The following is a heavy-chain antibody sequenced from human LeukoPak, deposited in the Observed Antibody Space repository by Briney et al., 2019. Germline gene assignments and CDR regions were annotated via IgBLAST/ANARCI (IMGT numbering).Heavy chain of an antibody. V-gene: IGHV1-2*02. Sequence: ASVKVSCKASGYTFTGYYMHWVRQAPGQGLEWMGWINPNSGGTNYAQKFQGRVTMTRDTFISTAYMELSRLRSDDTAVYYCASGTDPHTAGTLVGYFDYWGQGTLVTVSS. D-gene: IGHD6-13*01. CDR1: GYTFTGYY. CDR3: ASGTDPHTAGTLVGYFDY. J-gene: IGHJ4*02. CDR2: INPNSGGT.